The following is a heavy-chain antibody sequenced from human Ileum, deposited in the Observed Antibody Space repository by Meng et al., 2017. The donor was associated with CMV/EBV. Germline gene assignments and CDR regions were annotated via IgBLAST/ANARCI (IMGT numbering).Heavy chain of an antibody. CDR2: VYYSGST. CDR1: GGSVSSGDYY. D-gene: IGHD3-22*01. Sequence: LRLSCTVSGGSVSSGDYYWNWIRQPPGKGLEWIGNVYYSGSTHYNPSLKSRVSISVDTSKNQFSLKLSSVTAADTAVYYCAREEQYYYDSSSYGMDVWGQGTTVTVSS. CDR3: AREEQYYYDSSSYGMDV. J-gene: IGHJ6*02. V-gene: IGHV4-30-4*08.